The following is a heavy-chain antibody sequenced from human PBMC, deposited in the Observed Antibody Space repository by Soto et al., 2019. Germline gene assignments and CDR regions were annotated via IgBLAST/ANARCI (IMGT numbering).Heavy chain of an antibody. CDR3: ARATPCSGGSCYPSRYWFDP. V-gene: IGHV4-31*03. J-gene: IGHJ5*02. Sequence: TLSLTCTVSGGSISSGGYYWSWIRQHPGKGLEWIGYIYYSGSTYYNPSLKSRVTISVDTSKNQFSLKLSSVTAADTAVYYCARATPCSGGSCYPSRYWFDPWGQGTLVTVSS. CDR1: GGSISSGGYY. CDR2: IYYSGST. D-gene: IGHD2-15*01.